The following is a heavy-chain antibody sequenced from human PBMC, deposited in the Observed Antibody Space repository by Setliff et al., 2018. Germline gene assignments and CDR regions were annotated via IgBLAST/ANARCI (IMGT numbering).Heavy chain of an antibody. CDR1: GGSISSYY. J-gene: IGHJ3*02. V-gene: IGHV4-59*01. D-gene: IGHD1-26*01. CDR2: IYYSGST. CDR3: ARKGISALSGAFDM. Sequence: SETLSLTCTVSGGSISSYYWSWIRQPPGKGLEWIGYIYYSGSTNYNPSLKSRVTISVDTSKNQFSLKLSSVTAADTAVYYCARKGISALSGAFDMWGQGTMVTVSS.